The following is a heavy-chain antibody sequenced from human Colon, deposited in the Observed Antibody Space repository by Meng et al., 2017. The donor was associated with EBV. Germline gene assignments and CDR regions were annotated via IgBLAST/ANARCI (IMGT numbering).Heavy chain of an antibody. CDR3: ARRGPSGNFSP. CDR2: IDHRGNT. V-gene: IGHV4-34*01. J-gene: IGHJ5*02. Sequence: QVHVQQGGAGLLKPSETLSRSCAVYGGSFRDYYWTWIRHPPGKGLEWIGEIDHRGNTKYNPSLKSRVTISLDTSKKQFSLKMSSVTAADSAVYYCARRGPSGNFSPWSQGALVTVSS. CDR1: GGSFRDYY. D-gene: IGHD3-10*01.